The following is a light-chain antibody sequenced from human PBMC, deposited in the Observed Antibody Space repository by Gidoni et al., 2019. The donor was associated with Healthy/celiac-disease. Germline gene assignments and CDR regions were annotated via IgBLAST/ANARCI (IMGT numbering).Light chain of an antibody. CDR3: MQALQTPPSFT. V-gene: IGKV2-28*01. J-gene: IGKJ3*01. Sequence: DIVMTQSPLSLPVTPGEPASISCRSSQSPLHSNGYNYLDWYLQKPGQSPQLLIYLGSNRASGVPDRFSGSGSGTDFTLKISRVEAEDVGVYYCMQALQTPPSFTFGPGTRVDIK. CDR1: QSPLHSNGYNY. CDR2: LGS.